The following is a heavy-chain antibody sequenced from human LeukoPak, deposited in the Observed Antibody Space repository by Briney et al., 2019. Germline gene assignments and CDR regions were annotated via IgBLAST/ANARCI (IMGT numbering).Heavy chain of an antibody. CDR1: GGSISSGGYY. Sequence: PSQTLSLTCTVSGGSISSGGYYWSWIRQHPGEGLEWIGYIYYSGSTYYNPSLKSRVTISVDTSKNQFSLKLSSVTAADTAVYYCARVKAKNDYGDYHNWFDPWGQGTLVTVSS. V-gene: IGHV4-31*03. D-gene: IGHD4-17*01. CDR3: ARVKAKNDYGDYHNWFDP. J-gene: IGHJ5*02. CDR2: IYYSGST.